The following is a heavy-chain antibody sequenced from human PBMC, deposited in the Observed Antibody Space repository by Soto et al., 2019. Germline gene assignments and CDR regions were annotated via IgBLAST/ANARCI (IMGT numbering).Heavy chain of an antibody. J-gene: IGHJ4*02. V-gene: IGHV4-59*08. CDR1: GASISGNY. CDR3: ARLGVGQCPMVSCDYFDD. D-gene: IGHD5-18*01. Sequence: QVQLQESGPGLVKPSETLSLTCSVSGASISGNYWSWIRQTPGKGLEWIGYISDRGSTNYKPSLNSRVSISVDRSNNQLSLQLDSVTAADTAVYYCARLGVGQCPMVSCDYFDDWGQGAPVTVSS. CDR2: ISDRGST.